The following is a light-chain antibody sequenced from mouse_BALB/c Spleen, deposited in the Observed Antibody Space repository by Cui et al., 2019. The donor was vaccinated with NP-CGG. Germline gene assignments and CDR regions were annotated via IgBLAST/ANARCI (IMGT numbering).Light chain of an antibody. V-gene: IGLV1*01. CDR2: GTN. J-gene: IGLJ1*01. Sequence: FVTHESALTTSPGETVTLTCRSSTGAVTTSNYANWVQEKPDHLFTGLIGGTNNRVPGVPARFSGSLIGDKAALTITGAQTEDEAIYFCALWYSNHWVFGGGTKLTVL. CDR1: TGAVTTSNY. CDR3: ALWYSNHWV.